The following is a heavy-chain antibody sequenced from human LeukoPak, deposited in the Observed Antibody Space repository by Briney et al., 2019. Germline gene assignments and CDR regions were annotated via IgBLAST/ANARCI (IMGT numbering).Heavy chain of an antibody. CDR2: IYPGDSDT. V-gene: IGHV5-51*01. CDR3: AGPSFATVDAFDI. Sequence: GESLKISFKASGXSFTNYCIGWVRQMPGKGLEWMGIIYPGDSDTRYSPSFQGPVTISADRSISTAYVQWRSLKASDTAMYYWAGPSFATVDAFDIWGQGTVVTVSA. J-gene: IGHJ3*02. CDR1: GXSFTNYC. D-gene: IGHD2-15*01.